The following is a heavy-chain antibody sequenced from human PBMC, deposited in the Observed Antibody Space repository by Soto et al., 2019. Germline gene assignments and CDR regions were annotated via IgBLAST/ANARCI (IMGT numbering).Heavy chain of an antibody. CDR2: IYYSGST. CDR3: ASKTGIVVAHDAFDI. D-gene: IGHD3-22*01. CDR1: GGSISSYY. Sequence: SETLSLTCTVSGGSISSYYWSWIRQPPGKGLEWIGYIYYSGSTNYNPSLKSRVTISVDTSKNQFSLKPSSVTAADTAVYYCASKTGIVVAHDAFDICGQGTMVTVS. V-gene: IGHV4-59*08. J-gene: IGHJ3*02.